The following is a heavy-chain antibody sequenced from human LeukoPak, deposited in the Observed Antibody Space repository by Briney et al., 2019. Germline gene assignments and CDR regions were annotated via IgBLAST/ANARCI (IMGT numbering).Heavy chain of an antibody. J-gene: IGHJ4*02. CDR3: ARGFSGYYDILTGYYYFDY. Sequence: ASVKVSCKASGYTFTSYDINWVRQATGQGLEWMGWMNPNSGNTGYAQKFQGRVTMTRNTSISTVYMELSSLRSEDTAVYYCARGFSGYYDILTGYYYFDYWGQGTLVAVSS. D-gene: IGHD3-9*01. CDR2: MNPNSGNT. V-gene: IGHV1-8*01. CDR1: GYTFTSYD.